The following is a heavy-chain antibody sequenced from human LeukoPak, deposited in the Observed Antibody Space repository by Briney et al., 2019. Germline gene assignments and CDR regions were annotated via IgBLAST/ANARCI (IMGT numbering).Heavy chain of an antibody. J-gene: IGHJ6*03. CDR3: ARERRDDYDFWSGYYYYMDV. CDR1: GYTFTSYD. V-gene: IGHV1-8*01. CDR2: MNPNSGNT. D-gene: IGHD3-3*01. Sequence: SVKVSCKASGYTFTSYDINWVRQATGQGLEWMGWMNPNSGNTGYAQKFQGRVTMTRDTSISTAYMELSRLRSDDTAVYYCARERRDDYDFWSGYYYYMDVWGKGTTVTVSS.